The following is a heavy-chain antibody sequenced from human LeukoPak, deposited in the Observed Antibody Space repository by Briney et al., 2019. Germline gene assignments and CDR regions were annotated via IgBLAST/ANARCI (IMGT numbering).Heavy chain of an antibody. CDR3: ATPVLLWFGEPNDY. Sequence: ASVKVYCKASGYTFTSYGISWVRQAPGQGLEWMGWISAYNGNTNYAQKLQGRVTMTTDTSTSTAYMELRSLRSDDTAVYYCATPVLLWFGEPNDYWGQGTLVTVSS. CDR1: GYTFTSYG. J-gene: IGHJ4*02. V-gene: IGHV1-18*01. D-gene: IGHD3-10*01. CDR2: ISAYNGNT.